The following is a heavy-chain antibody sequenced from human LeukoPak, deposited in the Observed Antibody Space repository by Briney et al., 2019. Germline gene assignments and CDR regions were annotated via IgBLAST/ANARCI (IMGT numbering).Heavy chain of an antibody. CDR1: GFTVSSNS. Sequence: GGSLRLSCTVSGFTVSSNSWSWVRQAPGKGLEWVSFIYSGGKTHSSDSVKGRFTISRDNSKNTLYLQMNSLRAEDTAVYYCARSHYASGTLDYWGQGTLVTVSS. CDR2: IYSGGKT. D-gene: IGHD3-10*01. V-gene: IGHV3-53*01. J-gene: IGHJ4*02. CDR3: ARSHYASGTLDY.